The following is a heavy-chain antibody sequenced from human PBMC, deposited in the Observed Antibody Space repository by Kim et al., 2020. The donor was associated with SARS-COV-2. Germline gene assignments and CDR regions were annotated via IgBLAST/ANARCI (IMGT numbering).Heavy chain of an antibody. CDR2: ISWNSGSI. Sequence: GGSLRLSCAASGFTFDDYAMHWVRQAPGKGLEWVSGISWNSGSIGYADSVKGRFTISRDNAKNSLYLQMNSLRAEDTALYYCAKDSSSSWVEHYYYYGMDVWGQGTTVTVSS. V-gene: IGHV3-9*01. D-gene: IGHD6-13*01. CDR1: GFTFDDYA. J-gene: IGHJ6*02. CDR3: AKDSSSSWVEHYYYYGMDV.